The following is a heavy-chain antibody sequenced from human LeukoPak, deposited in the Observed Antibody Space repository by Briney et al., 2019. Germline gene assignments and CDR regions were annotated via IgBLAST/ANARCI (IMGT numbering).Heavy chain of an antibody. J-gene: IGHJ3*02. CDR2: IYTSGST. Sequence: SETLSLTCTVSGGSISSGSYYWSWIRQPAGKGLEWIGRIYTSGSTNYNPSLKSRVTISVDTSKNQFPLKLSSVTAADTAVYYCARAVATMVRGVTWSFDIGGQATMVTVSS. V-gene: IGHV4-61*02. CDR1: GGSISSGSYY. CDR3: ARAVATMVRGVTWSFDI. D-gene: IGHD3-10*01.